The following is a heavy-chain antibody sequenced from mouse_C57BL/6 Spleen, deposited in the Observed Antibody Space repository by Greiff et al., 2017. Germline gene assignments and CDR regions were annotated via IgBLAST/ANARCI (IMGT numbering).Heavy chain of an antibody. CDR1: GYAFSSSW. J-gene: IGHJ1*03. CDR2: IYPGDGDT. Sequence: VQLQQSGPELVKPGASVKISCKASGYAFSSSWMNWVKQRPGKGLEWIGRIYPGDGDTNYNGKFKGKATLTADKSSSTAYMQLSSLTSEDSAVYFCARFHYYGSSYWDFDVWGTGTTVTVSS. V-gene: IGHV1-82*01. CDR3: ARFHYYGSSYWDFDV. D-gene: IGHD1-1*01.